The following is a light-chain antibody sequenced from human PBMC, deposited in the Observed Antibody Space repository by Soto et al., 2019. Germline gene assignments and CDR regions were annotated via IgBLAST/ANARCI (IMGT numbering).Light chain of an antibody. CDR3: QSYDSSLSAYVV. CDR2: GNS. J-gene: IGLJ2*01. CDR1: SSNIGAGYD. V-gene: IGLV1-40*01. Sequence: QCVLTQSPSGSGAPGQRVTISCTGSSSNIGAGYDVHWYQQLPGTAPKLLIYGNSNRPSGVPDRFSGSKSGTSASLAITGLQAEDEADYYCQSYDSSLSAYVVFGGGTKVTVL.